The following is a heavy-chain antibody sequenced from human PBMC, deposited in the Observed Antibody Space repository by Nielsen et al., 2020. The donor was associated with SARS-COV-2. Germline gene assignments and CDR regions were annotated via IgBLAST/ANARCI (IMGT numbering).Heavy chain of an antibody. CDR3: ARVVRIGYCSSTSCYHFDY. V-gene: IGHV4-31*11. J-gene: IGHJ4*02. CDR1: GGSFSKYY. CDR2: IYYSGST. D-gene: IGHD2-2*01. Sequence: SETLSLTCAVYGGSFSKYYWSWIRQHPGKGLEWIGYIYYSGSTYYNPSLKSRVTISVDTSKNQFSLKLSSVTAADTAVYYCARVVRIGYCSSTSCYHFDYWGQGTLVTVSS.